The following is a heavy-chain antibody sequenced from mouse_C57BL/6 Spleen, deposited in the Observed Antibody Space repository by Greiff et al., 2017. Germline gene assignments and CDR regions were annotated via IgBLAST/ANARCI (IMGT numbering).Heavy chain of an antibody. V-gene: IGHV1-18*01. D-gene: IGHD2-1*01. J-gene: IGHJ1*03. CDR2: INPNNGGT. CDR3: ARYGNYGYFDV. Sequence: EVQLQQSGPELVKPGASVKIPCKASGYIFTDYNMDWVKQSHGKSLEWIGDINPNNGGTIYNQKFKGKATLTVDKSSSTAYMELRSLTSEDTAVYYCARYGNYGYFDVWGTGTTVTVSS. CDR1: GYIFTDYN.